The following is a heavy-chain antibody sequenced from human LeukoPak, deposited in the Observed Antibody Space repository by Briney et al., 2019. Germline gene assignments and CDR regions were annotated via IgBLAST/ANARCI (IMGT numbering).Heavy chain of an antibody. Sequence: GGSLRLSCVASGFSLSGYGMHWVRQAPGKGLEWVAVISYDGSNKYYADSVKGRFTISRDNSKNTLFLEVKSLRTEDTAVYYCARESGYYSFYFDSWGQGTLVTVSS. CDR2: ISYDGSNK. J-gene: IGHJ4*02. CDR1: GFSLSGYG. V-gene: IGHV3-30*03. CDR3: ARESGYYSFYFDS. D-gene: IGHD3-3*01.